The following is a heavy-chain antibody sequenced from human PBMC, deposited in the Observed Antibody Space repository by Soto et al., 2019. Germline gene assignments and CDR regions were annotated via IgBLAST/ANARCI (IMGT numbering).Heavy chain of an antibody. CDR2: ISGSGGST. V-gene: IGHV3-23*01. J-gene: IGHJ4*02. CDR3: AKEEYSGYPADEFLVIADY. CDR1: GFTFSSYA. Sequence: EVQLLESGGGLVQPGGSLRLSCAGSGFTFSSYAMSWVRQAPGKGLEWVSAISGSGGSTYYADSVKGRFTISRDNSKNTLYLQMNSLSAEDTAVYYCAKEEYSGYPADEFLVIADYWGQGTLVTVSS. D-gene: IGHD5-12*01.